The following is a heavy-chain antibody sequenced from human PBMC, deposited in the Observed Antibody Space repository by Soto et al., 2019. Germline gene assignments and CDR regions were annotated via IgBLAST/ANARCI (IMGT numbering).Heavy chain of an antibody. CDR2: IKQDGSEK. D-gene: IGHD2-21*02. J-gene: IGHJ4*02. Sequence: GGSLRLSCAASGFTFSSYWMSWVRQAPGKGLEWVANIKQDGSEKYYVDSVKGRFTISRDNAKNSLYLQMNSLRAEDTAVYYCARPVYCGGDCYVYYFDYWGQGTLVTVSS. CDR1: GFTFSSYW. CDR3: ARPVYCGGDCYVYYFDY. V-gene: IGHV3-7*02.